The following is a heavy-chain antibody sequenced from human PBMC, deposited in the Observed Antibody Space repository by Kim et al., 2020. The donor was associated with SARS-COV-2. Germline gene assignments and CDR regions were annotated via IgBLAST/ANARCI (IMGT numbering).Heavy chain of an antibody. CDR3: ARDGSIRGAAIYWFDP. J-gene: IGHJ5*02. V-gene: IGHV1-46*01. CDR2: INPSGGST. Sequence: ASVKVSCKASGYTFTSYYMHWVRQAPGQGLEWMGIINPSGGSTSYAQKFQGRVTMTRDTSTSTVYMELSSLRSEDTAVYYCARDGSIRGAAIYWFDPWGQGTLVTVSS. CDR1: GYTFTSYY. D-gene: IGHD3-10*01.